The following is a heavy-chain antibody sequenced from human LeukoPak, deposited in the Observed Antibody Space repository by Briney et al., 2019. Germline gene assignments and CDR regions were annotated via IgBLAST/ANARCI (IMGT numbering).Heavy chain of an antibody. D-gene: IGHD3-22*01. CDR3: ARVCIGHYYDSSGYHPFTYYYYYGMDV. CDR1: GGTFSSYA. V-gene: IGHV1-69*04. Sequence: SVKVSCKASGGTFSSYAISWMRQAPGQGLEWMGRIIPILGIANYAQKFQGRVTITADKSTSTAYMELSSLRSEDTAVYYCARVCIGHYYDSSGYHPFTYYYYYGMDVWGQGTTVTVSS. J-gene: IGHJ6*02. CDR2: IIPILGIA.